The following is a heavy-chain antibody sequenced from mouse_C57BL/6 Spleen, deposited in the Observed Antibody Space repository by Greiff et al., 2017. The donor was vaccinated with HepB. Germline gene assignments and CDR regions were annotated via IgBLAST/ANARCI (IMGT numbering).Heavy chain of an antibody. CDR2: ISSGSSTI. CDR1: GFTFSDYG. Sequence: EVQRVESGGGLVKPGGSLKLSCAASGFTFSDYGMHWVRQAPEKGLEWVAYISSGSSTIYYADTVKGRFTISRDNAKNTLFLQMTSLRSEDTAMYYCEPYYYGSSYGFAYWGQGTLVTVSA. CDR3: EPYYYGSSYGFAY. J-gene: IGHJ3*01. D-gene: IGHD1-1*01. V-gene: IGHV5-17*01.